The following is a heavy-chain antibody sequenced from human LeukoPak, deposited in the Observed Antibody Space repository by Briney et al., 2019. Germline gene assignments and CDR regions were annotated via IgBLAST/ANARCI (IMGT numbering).Heavy chain of an antibody. V-gene: IGHV1-8*03. CDR2: MNPNSGNT. J-gene: IGHJ6*03. Sequence: GASVKVSCKASGYTFTSYDINWVRQATGQGLEWMGWMNPNSGNTGYAQKFQGRVTITRNTSISTAYMELSSLRSEDTAVYYCARGTNGGLVYYYYYMDVWGKGTTVTVSS. CDR3: ARGTNGGLVYYYYYMDV. CDR1: GYTFTSYD. D-gene: IGHD3-9*01.